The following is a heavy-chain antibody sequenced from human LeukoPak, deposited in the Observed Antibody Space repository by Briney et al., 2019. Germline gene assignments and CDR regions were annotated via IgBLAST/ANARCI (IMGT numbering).Heavy chain of an antibody. V-gene: IGHV3-48*03. J-gene: IGHJ4*02. CDR1: GFTFSSYE. D-gene: IGHD5-24*01. CDR2: ISSSGSTK. CDR3: ARVAMAANDY. Sequence: GGSLGLSCAASGFTFSSYEMNWVRQAPGKGLKWVSYISSSGSTKYYADSVKGRFTISRDNAKNSLYLQMNSLRVEDTAVYYCARVAMAANDYWGQGILVTVSS.